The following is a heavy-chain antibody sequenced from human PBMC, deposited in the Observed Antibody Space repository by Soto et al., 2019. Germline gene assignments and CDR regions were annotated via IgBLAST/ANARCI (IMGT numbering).Heavy chain of an antibody. J-gene: IGHJ5*02. CDR3: ARDLGYCVSPSCYLFDP. CDR2: IYYSGST. Sequence: SETLSLTCTVSGDSISSGGYYWSWIRQHPGKGLEWVGTIYYSGSTYYNPSLKSRVTISVDTSKNQFSLKLSSVTAADTARYSCARDLGYCVSPSCYLFDPWGQGTLVTVS. CDR1: GDSISSGGYY. D-gene: IGHD2-2*03. V-gene: IGHV4-39*02.